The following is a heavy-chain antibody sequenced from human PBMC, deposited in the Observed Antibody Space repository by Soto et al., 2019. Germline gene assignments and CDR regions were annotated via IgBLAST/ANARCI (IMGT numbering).Heavy chain of an antibody. CDR1: GFTFSNAW. Sequence: EVQLVESGGDLVKPGGSLRLSCAASGFTFSNAWMNWVRQAPGKGLEWVGRIKSKTDGGTTDYAAPVKGRFTISRDDSKNTVCLQMNGLKTEDTAVYYCTTEYYFGSGKDYWGQGTLVTVSS. V-gene: IGHV3-15*07. D-gene: IGHD3-10*01. J-gene: IGHJ4*02. CDR3: TTEYYFGSGKDY. CDR2: IKSKTDGGTT.